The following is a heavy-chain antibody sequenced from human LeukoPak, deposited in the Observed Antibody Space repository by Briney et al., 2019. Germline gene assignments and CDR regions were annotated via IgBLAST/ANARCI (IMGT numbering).Heavy chain of an antibody. CDR3: VRDLDRYDFWSGYWPDALDT. CDR1: GFTFSNYG. Sequence: PGGSLRLSCAASGFTFSNYGMHWVRQAPGKGLEWVAVIWHGGSNEYYVDSVRGRFIISRDNSRNTLYLQMNSLRAEDTAVYYCVRDLDRYDFWSGYWPDALDTWGQGTMVSVSS. J-gene: IGHJ3*02. CDR2: IWHGGSNE. D-gene: IGHD3-3*01. V-gene: IGHV3-33*01.